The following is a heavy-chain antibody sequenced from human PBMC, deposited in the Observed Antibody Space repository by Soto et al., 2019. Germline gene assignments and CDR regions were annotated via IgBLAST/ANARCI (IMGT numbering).Heavy chain of an antibody. CDR2: ISGSGGST. Sequence: PGGSLRLSCAASGFTFSSYAMSWVRQAPGEGLEWVSAISGSGGSTYYADSVKGRFTISRDNAKNSLYLQMNSLGAEDTAVYYCARGRNIAAGGTMFDAFDIWGQGTMVTVSS. J-gene: IGHJ3*02. D-gene: IGHD6-13*01. CDR1: GFTFSSYA. CDR3: ARGRNIAAGGTMFDAFDI. V-gene: IGHV3-23*01.